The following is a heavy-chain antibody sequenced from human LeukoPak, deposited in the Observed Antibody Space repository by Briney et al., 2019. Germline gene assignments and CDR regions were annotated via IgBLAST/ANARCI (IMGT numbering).Heavy chain of an antibody. Sequence: SETLSLTCTVSGVSISSTYYFWGWIRQPPGKGLEWIGSIYYSGTTYYNPSLKSRVTFSIDTSKNQFSLQLSSVTAADTAVYSWAKQKSEKYSYDSGARSVDNWGKGTLVTVSS. D-gene: IGHD3-10*01. CDR2: IYYSGTT. CDR3: AKQKSEKYSYDSGARSVDN. V-gene: IGHV4-39*01. CDR1: GVSISSTYYF. J-gene: IGHJ4*02.